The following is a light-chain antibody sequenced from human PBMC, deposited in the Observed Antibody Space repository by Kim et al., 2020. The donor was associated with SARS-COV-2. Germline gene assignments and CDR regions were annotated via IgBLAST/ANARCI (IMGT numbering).Light chain of an antibody. CDR2: GKN. Sequence: SSELTQDPAVSVALGQTVRITCQGDSLRSHYATWYQQKPGQAPLLVIHGKNNRPSGIPDRFSGSSSGNTASLTITGAQAEDEADYYCQSRDSSASPVENVFGSGTKVTVL. CDR1: SLRSHY. V-gene: IGLV3-19*01. J-gene: IGLJ1*01. CDR3: QSRDSSASPVENV.